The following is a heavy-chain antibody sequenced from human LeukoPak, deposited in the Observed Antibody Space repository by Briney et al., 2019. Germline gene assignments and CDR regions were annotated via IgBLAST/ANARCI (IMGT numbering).Heavy chain of an antibody. J-gene: IGHJ3*02. CDR3: ARDTSYSSSWYIARDAFDI. Sequence: SETLSLTCTVSGGSISSSSYYWGWIRQPPGKGLEWIGSIYYSGSTYYNPSLKSRVTISVDTSKNQFSLKLSSVTAADTAVYYCARDTSYSSSWYIARDAFDIWGQGTMVTVSS. V-gene: IGHV4-39*07. CDR2: IYYSGST. D-gene: IGHD6-13*01. CDR1: GGSISSSSYY.